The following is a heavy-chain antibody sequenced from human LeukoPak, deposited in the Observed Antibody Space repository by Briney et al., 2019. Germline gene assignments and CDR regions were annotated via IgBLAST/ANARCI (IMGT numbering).Heavy chain of an antibody. CDR2: IYYSGST. CDR1: GGSISSYY. Sequence: SETLSLTCTVSGGSISSYYWSWIRQPPGKGLEWIGYIYYSGSTNYNPSLKSRVTISVDTSKNQFSLKLSSVTAADTAVYYCARMGCSSTSNCYLSRGYCYEIDYCGQGTLVTVSS. CDR3: ARMGCSSTSNCYLSRGYCYEIDY. J-gene: IGHJ4*02. V-gene: IGHV4-59*01. D-gene: IGHD2-2*01.